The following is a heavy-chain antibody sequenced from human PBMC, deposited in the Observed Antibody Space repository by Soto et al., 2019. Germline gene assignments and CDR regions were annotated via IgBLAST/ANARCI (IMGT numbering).Heavy chain of an antibody. J-gene: IGHJ6*03. CDR1: GYTFTGYY. CDR3: ARGLNFYDYIWGSYPNNGYYYMDV. Sequence: ASVKVSCKASGYTFTGYYMHWVRQAPGQGLEWMGWINPNSGGTNYAQKFQGWVTMTRDTSISTAYMELSRLRSDDTAVYYCARGLNFYDYIWGSYPNNGYYYMDVWGKGTTVTVSS. V-gene: IGHV1-2*04. CDR2: INPNSGGT. D-gene: IGHD3-16*01.